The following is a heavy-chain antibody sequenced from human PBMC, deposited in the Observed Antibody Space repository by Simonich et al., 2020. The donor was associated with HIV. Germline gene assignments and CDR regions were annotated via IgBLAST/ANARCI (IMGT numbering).Heavy chain of an antibody. V-gene: IGHV4-38-2*01. CDR3: ARVMQQQLDRYYYYGMDV. CDR1: GYSISSGYY. CDR2: IYHSGST. J-gene: IGHJ6*02. Sequence: QVQLQESGPGLVKPSETLSLTCAVSGYSISSGYYWGWIRQPPGKGLEWIGSIYHSGSTYDNPSLKGRVTISVDTSKNQFSLKLSSVTAADTAVYYCARVMQQQLDRYYYYGMDVWGQGTTVTVSS. D-gene: IGHD6-13*01.